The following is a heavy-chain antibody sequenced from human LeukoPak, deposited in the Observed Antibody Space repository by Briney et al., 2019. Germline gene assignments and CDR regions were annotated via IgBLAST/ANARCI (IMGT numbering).Heavy chain of an antibody. CDR3: ATRPDIAATGPGWFDP. Sequence: SETLSLTCAVYGGSFSGYYWSWIRQPPGKGLEWIGEINHSGSTNYNPSLKSRVAISVDTSKNQFSLKLSSVTAADTAVYYCATRPDIAATGPGWFDPWGQGTLVTVSS. V-gene: IGHV4-34*01. CDR2: INHSGST. CDR1: GGSFSGYY. D-gene: IGHD6-13*01. J-gene: IGHJ5*02.